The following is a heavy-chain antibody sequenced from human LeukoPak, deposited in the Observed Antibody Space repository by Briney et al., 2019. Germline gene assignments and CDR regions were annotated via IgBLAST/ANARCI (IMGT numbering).Heavy chain of an antibody. CDR1: GFTFSIYW. V-gene: IGHV3-7*05. Sequence: PGGSLRLSCAASGFTFSIYWMSWVRQAPGKGLEWVANIKQDGSEKYYVDSVKGRFTISRDNANNSLYLQMNSLRAEDTAVYYCASVLWFGELGLDYWGQGTLVTVSS. CDR3: ASVLWFGELGLDY. J-gene: IGHJ4*02. CDR2: IKQDGSEK. D-gene: IGHD3-10*01.